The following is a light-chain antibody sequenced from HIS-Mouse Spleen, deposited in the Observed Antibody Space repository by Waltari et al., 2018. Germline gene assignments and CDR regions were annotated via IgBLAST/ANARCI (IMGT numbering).Light chain of an antibody. CDR1: NIGTKS. V-gene: IGLV3-21*02. CDR2: DDS. J-gene: IGLJ1*01. CDR3: QVWDSSSDHYV. Sequence: SYVLTRPPSVSVAPGQTPRTTCGGNNIGTKSVHRYQQKPGQDPMLGVYDDSDRPQGIPVRFSGSNSGNTATLTISRVEAGDEAYYYCQVWDSSSDHYVFGTGTKVTVL.